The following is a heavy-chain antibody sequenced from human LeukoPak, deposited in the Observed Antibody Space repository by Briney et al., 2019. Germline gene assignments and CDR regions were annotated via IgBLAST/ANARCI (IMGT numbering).Heavy chain of an antibody. D-gene: IGHD1-1*01. CDR1: GGSISSGGYS. J-gene: IGHJ4*02. CDR3: ARATGTTLDY. Sequence: SQTLSLTCAVSGGSISSGGYSWSWIRQPPGKGLEWIGNIYHSGSTYYNPSLKSRVTISVDRSKNQFSLKLSSVTAADTAVYYCARATGTTLDYWGQGTLVTVSS. V-gene: IGHV4-30-2*01. CDR2: IYHSGST.